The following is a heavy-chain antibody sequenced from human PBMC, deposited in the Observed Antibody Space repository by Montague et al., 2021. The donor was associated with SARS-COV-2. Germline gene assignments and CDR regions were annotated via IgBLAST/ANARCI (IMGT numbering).Heavy chain of an antibody. CDR1: GGSLNNYY. J-gene: IGHJ6*02. D-gene: IGHD3-3*01. CDR2: IFYTGSA. V-gene: IGHV4-59*01. CDR3: ARYDPRAYYDFWSECHEGMDV. Sequence: SETLSLTCDVSGGSLNNYYWSWIRQPPGKGLERIGHIFYTGSAYYNPSLKSRVPLSVDTSKNHFYLRLSSVTAADTALYYCARYDPRAYYDFWSECHEGMDVWGQGTTVIVSS.